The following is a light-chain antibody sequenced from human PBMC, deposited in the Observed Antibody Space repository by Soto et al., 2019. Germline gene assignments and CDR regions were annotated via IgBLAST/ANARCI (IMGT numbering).Light chain of an antibody. J-gene: IGKJ1*01. CDR3: QQYASSRRT. Sequence: EIVLTQSPGTLSLSPGERATLSCRASQSVSSSYLAWYQQKPGQAPRLLIYGASSRATGIPDRFSGSGSGTNLTPSISRMVHADSPAYYWQQYASSRRTFGQGTKVDIK. CDR2: GAS. CDR1: QSVSSSY. V-gene: IGKV3-20*01.